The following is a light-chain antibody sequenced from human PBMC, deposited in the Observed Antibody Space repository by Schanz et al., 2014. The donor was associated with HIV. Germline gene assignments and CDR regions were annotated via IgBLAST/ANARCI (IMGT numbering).Light chain of an antibody. CDR3: SSYTSSSTRPWV. J-gene: IGLJ3*02. V-gene: IGLV2-14*03. Sequence: QSALTQPASVSGSPGQSISISCTGTSSDIGPYNCVSWYQQRPGKAPKLVISGVDYRPSGVSSRFSGSKSGSAASLTISGLQAEDEADYYCSSYTSSSTRPWVFGGGTKLTVL. CDR2: GVD. CDR1: SSDIGPYNC.